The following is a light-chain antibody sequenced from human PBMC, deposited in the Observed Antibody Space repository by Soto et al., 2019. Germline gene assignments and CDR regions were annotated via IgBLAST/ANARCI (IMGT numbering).Light chain of an antibody. V-gene: IGKV4-1*01. CDR3: QQYYSTPWT. CDR1: QSVLYSSTNKNY. CDR2: WAS. J-gene: IGKJ1*01. Sequence: DIVMTQSPAPLAVSLGERATINCKFSQSVLYSSTNKNYLAWYQHKPGQPPKLLIYWASTRESGVPGRFSGSGSGTDFTLNTSSLQAEDVAVYYCQQYYSTPWTFGKGTKVEIK.